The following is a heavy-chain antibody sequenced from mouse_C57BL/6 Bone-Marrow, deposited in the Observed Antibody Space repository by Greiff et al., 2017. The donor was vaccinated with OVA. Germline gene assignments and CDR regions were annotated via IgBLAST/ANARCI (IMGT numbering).Heavy chain of an antibody. Sequence: DVKLVESGGGLVKPGGSLKLSCAASGFTFSSYAMSWVRQTPEKRLEWVATISDGGSYTYYPDNVKGRFTISRDNAKNNLYLQMSHLKSEDTAMYYCAREELIYPLAMDYWGQGTSVTVSS. CDR3: AREELIYPLAMDY. J-gene: IGHJ4*01. CDR2: ISDGGSYT. V-gene: IGHV5-4*01. D-gene: IGHD6-1*01. CDR1: GFTFSSYA.